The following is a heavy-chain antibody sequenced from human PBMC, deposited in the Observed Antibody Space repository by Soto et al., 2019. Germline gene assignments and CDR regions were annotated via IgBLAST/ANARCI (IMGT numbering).Heavy chain of an antibody. J-gene: IGHJ4*02. D-gene: IGHD3-3*01. Sequence: PSETLSLTCTVSGGSISSGGYYWSWIRQHPGKGLEWIGYIYYRGSTYYNPSLKSRVTISVDTSKNQFSLKLSSVTAADTAVYYCARGYFGVVISYFDYWGQGTLVTVSS. CDR3: ARGYFGVVISYFDY. CDR1: GGSISSGGYY. CDR2: IYYRGST. V-gene: IGHV4-31*03.